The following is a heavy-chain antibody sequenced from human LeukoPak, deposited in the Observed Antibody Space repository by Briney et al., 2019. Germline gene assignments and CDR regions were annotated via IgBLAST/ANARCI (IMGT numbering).Heavy chain of an antibody. CDR1: GYPFTSYW. Sequence: GESLQISCKGSGYPFTSYWIGWVRQMPGKGLEWMGIIYPGDSDTRYSPSFQGPVTISADKSISTAYLQWSRLKASDTAMYYCAGGGSYDDNWFDPWGQGTLVTVSS. D-gene: IGHD1-26*01. V-gene: IGHV5-51*01. CDR3: AGGGSYDDNWFDP. CDR2: IYPGDSDT. J-gene: IGHJ5*02.